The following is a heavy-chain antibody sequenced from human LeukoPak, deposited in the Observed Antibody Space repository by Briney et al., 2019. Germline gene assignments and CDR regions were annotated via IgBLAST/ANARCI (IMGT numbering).Heavy chain of an antibody. V-gene: IGHV4-34*01. Sequence: SETLSLTCAVYGGSFSGYYWSWIRQPPGKGLEWIGEINHSGSTNYNPSLKSRVTISVDTSKNQFSLKPSSVTAADTAVYYCALYDSSGYYYVYWGQGTLVTVSS. CDR1: GGSFSGYY. D-gene: IGHD3-22*01. CDR2: INHSGST. CDR3: ALYDSSGYYYVY. J-gene: IGHJ4*02.